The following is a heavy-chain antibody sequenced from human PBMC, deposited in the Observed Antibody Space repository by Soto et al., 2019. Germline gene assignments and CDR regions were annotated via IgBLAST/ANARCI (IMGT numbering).Heavy chain of an antibody. D-gene: IGHD3-3*01. CDR2: INAGNGNT. J-gene: IGHJ4*02. V-gene: IGHV1-3*01. Sequence: ASVTVSCQASGYTFSSYAMHWVRQAPGQRLEWMGWINAGNGNTKYSQKFQGRVTITRDTSATTAYMELSSLRSEDTAVYYCAREDRYYDFWSGYYFWGQGTLVTVSS. CDR1: GYTFSSYA. CDR3: AREDRYYDFWSGYYF.